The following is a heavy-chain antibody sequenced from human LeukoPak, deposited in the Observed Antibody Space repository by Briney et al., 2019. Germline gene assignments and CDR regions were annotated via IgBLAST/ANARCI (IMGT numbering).Heavy chain of an antibody. CDR2: IKQDGSEK. D-gene: IGHD3-10*01. V-gene: IGHV3-7*01. J-gene: IGHJ4*02. CDR3: ARDRRYYYGSGSFYSPYFDY. CDR1: GLTFSSYW. Sequence: GGSLRLSCAASGLTFSSYWMSWVRQAPGKGLEWVANIKQDGSEKYYVDSVKGRFTISRDNAKNSLDLQMNSLRAEDTAVYYCARDRRYYYGSGSFYSPYFDYWGQGTLVTVSS.